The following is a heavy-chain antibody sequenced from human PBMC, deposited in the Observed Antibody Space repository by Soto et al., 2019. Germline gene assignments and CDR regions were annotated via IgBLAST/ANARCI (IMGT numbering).Heavy chain of an antibody. CDR3: AKDLVVPAAITIYYYYYGMDV. J-gene: IGHJ6*02. Sequence: GGSLRLSCAASGFTFSSYAMSWVRQAPGKGLEWVSAISGSGGSTYYADSVKGRFTISRDNSKNTLYLQMNRLRAEDTAVYYWAKDLVVPAAITIYYYYYGMDVWGQGTTVTVSS. CDR1: GFTFSSYA. D-gene: IGHD2-2*01. V-gene: IGHV3-23*01. CDR2: ISGSGGST.